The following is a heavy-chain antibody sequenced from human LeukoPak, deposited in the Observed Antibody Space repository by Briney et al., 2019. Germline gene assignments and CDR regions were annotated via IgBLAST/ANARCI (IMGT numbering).Heavy chain of an antibody. CDR1: GFTFSSYG. CDR3: AKDFTTQMGAYTPGY. J-gene: IGHJ4*02. Sequence: GGSLRLSCAASGFTFSSYGMHWVRQAPGKGLEWVAVISYDGSNKYYADSVKGRFAISRDNSKNTLYLQMNSLRAEDTAVYYCAKDFTTQMGAYTPGYWGQGTLVTVSS. CDR2: ISYDGSNK. V-gene: IGHV3-30*18. D-gene: IGHD1-26*01.